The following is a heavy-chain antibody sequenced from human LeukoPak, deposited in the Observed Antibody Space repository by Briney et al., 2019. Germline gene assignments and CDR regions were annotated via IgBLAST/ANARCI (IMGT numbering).Heavy chain of an antibody. CDR1: GGTFSSYA. V-gene: IGHV1-69*13. Sequence: SVKVSCKASGGTFSSYAISWVRQAPGQGLEWMGGIIPIFGTANYAQKFQGRVTITADESTSTAYMELSSLRSEDTAVYYCARGEYSYGLRYDDYYYYMDVWGKGTTVTVSS. CDR3: ARGEYSYGLRYDDYYYYMDV. CDR2: IIPIFGTA. J-gene: IGHJ6*03. D-gene: IGHD5-18*01.